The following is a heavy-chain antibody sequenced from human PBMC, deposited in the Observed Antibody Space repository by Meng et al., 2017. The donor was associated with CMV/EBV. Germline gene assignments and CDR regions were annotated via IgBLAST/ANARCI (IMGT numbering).Heavy chain of an antibody. CDR1: GFSLSTSGGG. CDR3: AHRGSYGYHGY. Sequence: QIALKETGPRLVKPTQTLTLTCTFSGFSLSTSGGGVGWIRQPPGKALEWLALIYWDDDKRYSPSLKSRLTITKDTSKNQVVLTMTNMDPVDTATYHCAHRGSYGYHGYWGQGTLVTVSS. V-gene: IGHV2-5*02. J-gene: IGHJ4*02. D-gene: IGHD5-18*01. CDR2: IYWDDDK.